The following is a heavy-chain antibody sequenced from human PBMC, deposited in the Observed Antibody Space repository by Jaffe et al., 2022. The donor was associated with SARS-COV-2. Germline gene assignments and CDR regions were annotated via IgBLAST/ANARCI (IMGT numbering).Heavy chain of an antibody. Sequence: EVQLVESGGGLVKPGRSLRLSCTASGFKFGDYAMDWFRQAPGKGLQWVGFIRSKVYGGASEYAASVKGRFTISRDDSKSVAYLQMNSLKSEDTAVYYCAREDRQLEYYNYGMDVWGQGTTVTVSS. CDR2: IRSKVYGGAS. CDR3: AREDRQLEYYNYGMDV. J-gene: IGHJ6*02. V-gene: IGHV3-49*05. CDR1: GFKFGDYA. D-gene: IGHD1-1*01.